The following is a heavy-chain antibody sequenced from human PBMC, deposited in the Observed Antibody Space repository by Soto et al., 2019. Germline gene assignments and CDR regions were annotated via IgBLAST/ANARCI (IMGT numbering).Heavy chain of an antibody. V-gene: IGHV4-61*01. CDR1: GGSVSSGIYY. Sequence: QVQLQESCPGLVKPSETLSLTCTVSGGSVSSGIYYWSWIRQPPGNGLECSGYIYYIGSTNYNPSLKSRVTISVDTSKNQFSLKLSSVTAADPAVYYCARDPRGIWDSYYGLDVWGKGTTVTVSS. CDR2: IYYIGST. CDR3: ARDPRGIWDSYYGLDV. D-gene: IGHD2-15*01. J-gene: IGHJ6*04.